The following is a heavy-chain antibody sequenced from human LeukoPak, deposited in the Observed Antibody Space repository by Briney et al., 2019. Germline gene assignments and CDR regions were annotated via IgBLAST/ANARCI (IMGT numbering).Heavy chain of an antibody. CDR3: AKDSSFQPYYFDY. CDR1: GFTLSTFA. V-gene: IGHV3-23*01. CDR2: IFPSGGEI. J-gene: IGHJ4*02. D-gene: IGHD6-13*01. Sequence: GGSLRLSCAASGFTLSTFAMLWVRQPPGKGLEWVSSIFPSGGEIHYADSVKGRFTISRDNSKNTLYVQMNSLRVEDTAVYYCAKDSSFQPYYFDYWGQGTLVTVSS.